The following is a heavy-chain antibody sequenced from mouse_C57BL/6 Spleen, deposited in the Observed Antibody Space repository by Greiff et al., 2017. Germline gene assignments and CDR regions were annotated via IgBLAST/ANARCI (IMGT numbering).Heavy chain of an antibody. D-gene: IGHD2-3*01. CDR1: GYTFTSYW. V-gene: IGHV1-61*01. CDR2: IYPSDSET. J-gene: IGHJ2*01. CDR3: ARSDGYYGY. Sequence: QVQLQQPGAELVRPGSSVKLSCKASGYTFTSYWMDWVKQRPGQGLEWIGNIYPSDSETPYNQKFKDKATLTVDKSSSTAYMHLSSLTSEDSAVYYCARSDGYYGYWGQGTTLTVSS.